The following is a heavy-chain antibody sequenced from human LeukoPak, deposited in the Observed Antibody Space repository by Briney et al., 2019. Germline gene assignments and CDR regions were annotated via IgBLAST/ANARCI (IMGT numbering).Heavy chain of an antibody. CDR1: GFTFSSYW. Sequence: GGSLRLSCAASGFTFSSYWMSWVRQAPGKGLEWVANIKQDGSEKYYVDSVKGRFTISRDNAKNSLYLQMSSLRAEDTAVYYCARDAGQQPHDDWGQGTLVTVSS. V-gene: IGHV3-7*05. CDR2: IKQDGSEK. CDR3: ARDAGQQPHDD. J-gene: IGHJ4*02. D-gene: IGHD6-13*01.